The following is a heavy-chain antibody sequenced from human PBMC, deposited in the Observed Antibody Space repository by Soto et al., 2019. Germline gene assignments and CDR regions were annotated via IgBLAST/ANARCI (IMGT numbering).Heavy chain of an antibody. CDR1: GYTFTSYG. J-gene: IGHJ5*02. CDR3: ARTSGYSSTDNWFDP. Sequence: QVQLVQSGAEVKKPGASVKVSCKASGYTFTSYGISWVRQSPGQGLEWMGWISAYNGNTNNAQKFQGRVAVTTDTSTSTAHMELMNLRSDDTAVHYCARTSGYSSTDNWFDPWGQGTLVTVSS. V-gene: IGHV1-18*01. CDR2: ISAYNGNT. D-gene: IGHD6-13*01.